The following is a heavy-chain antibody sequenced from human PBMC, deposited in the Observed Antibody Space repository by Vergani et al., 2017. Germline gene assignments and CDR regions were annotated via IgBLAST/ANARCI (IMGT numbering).Heavy chain of an antibody. CDR2: IWYDGSNK. V-gene: IGHV3-33*08. Sequence: VQLLESGGGLLQLGGSLKLSCAASGFTFSSYGMHWVRQAPGKGLEWVAVIWYDGSNKYYADSVKGRFTISRDNSKNTLYLQMNSLRAEDTAVYYCARVAAAGEYFDYWGQGTLVTVSS. CDR1: GFTFSSYG. CDR3: ARVAAAGEYFDY. D-gene: IGHD6-13*01. J-gene: IGHJ4*02.